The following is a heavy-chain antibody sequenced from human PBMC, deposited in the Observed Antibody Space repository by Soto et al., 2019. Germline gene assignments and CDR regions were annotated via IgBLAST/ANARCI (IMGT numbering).Heavy chain of an antibody. CDR2: SNPEETTT. D-gene: IGHD2-15*01. V-gene: IGHV3-74*03. J-gene: IGHJ4*02. Sequence: GGSLRLSCAASGFTFSTYWMHWVRQAPGKGLVWVSRSNPEETTTTYADSVKGRFTISRDNAKNTLYLQMNSLGVEDTAVYFCTRDTFGARDYWGQGTMVTVYS. CDR3: TRDTFGARDY. CDR1: GFTFSTYW.